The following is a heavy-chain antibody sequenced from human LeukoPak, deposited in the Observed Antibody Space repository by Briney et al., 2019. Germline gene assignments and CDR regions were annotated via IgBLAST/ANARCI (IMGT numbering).Heavy chain of an antibody. V-gene: IGHV1-69*04. CDR2: IIPIFGIA. J-gene: IGHJ4*02. CDR3: ARGGDGYKFDF. D-gene: IGHD5-24*01. Sequence: SVKVSCKASGGTFSSYAISWVRQAPGQGLEWMGRIIPIFGIANYAQKFQGRVTITADKSTSTAYMELSSLRSEDTAVYYCARGGDGYKFDFWGQGTLVTVPS. CDR1: GGTFSSYA.